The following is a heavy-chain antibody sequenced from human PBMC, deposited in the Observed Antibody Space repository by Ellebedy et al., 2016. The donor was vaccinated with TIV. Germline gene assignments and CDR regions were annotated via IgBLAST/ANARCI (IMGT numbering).Heavy chain of an antibody. Sequence: GESLKISXKGSGYSFTSYWIGWVRQMPGKGLEWMGIIYPGDSDTRYSPSFQGQVTISADKSISTAYLQWSSLKTSDTAMYYCARGGWADVNWFDPWGQGTLVTVSS. CDR2: IYPGDSDT. D-gene: IGHD3-16*01. CDR1: GYSFTSYW. CDR3: ARGGWADVNWFDP. V-gene: IGHV5-51*01. J-gene: IGHJ5*02.